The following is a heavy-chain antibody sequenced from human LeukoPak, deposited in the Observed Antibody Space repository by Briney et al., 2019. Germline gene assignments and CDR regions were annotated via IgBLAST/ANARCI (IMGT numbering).Heavy chain of an antibody. V-gene: IGHV1-18*01. J-gene: IGHJ4*02. Sequence: ASVKVSCKASGYTFTSYGISWVRQAPGEGLEWMGWINPKNAATNYAQKFQGRVTMTRDTSTGTVYMGVNALRSDDTAVYYCARTLYIASAPGGFDYWGQGTLVTVSS. CDR1: GYTFTSYG. CDR3: ARTLYIASAPGGFDY. D-gene: IGHD3-16*01. CDR2: INPKNAAT.